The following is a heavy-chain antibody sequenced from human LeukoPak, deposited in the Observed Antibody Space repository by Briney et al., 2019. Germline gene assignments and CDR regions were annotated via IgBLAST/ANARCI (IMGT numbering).Heavy chain of an antibody. CDR1: GYSFTSYW. V-gene: IGHV5-51*01. CDR3: ARHSIDGYYYYYMDV. Sequence: KPGESLKISCKGSGYSFTSYWIGWVRQMPGKGLEWMGIIYPGDSDTRYSPSFQGQVTISADKSISTAYLQWSSLKASDTAMYYCARHSIDGYYYYYMDVWGKGTTVTVSS. CDR2: IYPGDSDT. D-gene: IGHD2-15*01. J-gene: IGHJ6*03.